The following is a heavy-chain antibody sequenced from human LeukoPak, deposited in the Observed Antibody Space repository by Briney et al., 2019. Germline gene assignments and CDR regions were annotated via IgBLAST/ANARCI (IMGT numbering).Heavy chain of an antibody. CDR1: GASTSSYY. D-gene: IGHD1-26*01. CDR3: ASHSGNYWYYFDY. J-gene: IGHJ4*02. V-gene: IGHV4-59*01. CDR2: IYYSGST. Sequence: SETLSLTCTVSGASTSSYYWSWIRQPPGKGLEWIGYIYYSGSTNYSPSLKSRVTISVDTSKNQFSLKLSPVTAADTAVYYCASHSGNYWYYFDYWGQGTLVTVSS.